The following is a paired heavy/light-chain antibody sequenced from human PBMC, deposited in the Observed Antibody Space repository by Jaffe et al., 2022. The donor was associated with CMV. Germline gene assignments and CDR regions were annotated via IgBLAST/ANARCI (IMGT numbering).Light chain of an antibody. J-gene: IGKJ2*01. V-gene: IGKV1-5*03. Sequence: DIQMTQSPSTLSASVGDRVTITCRASQSISSWLAWYQQKPGKAPKLLIYKASSLESGVPSRFSGSGSGTEFTLTISSLQPDDFATYYCQQYNSYRYTFGQGTKLEIK. CDR2: KAS. CDR3: QQYNSYRYT. CDR1: QSISSW.
Heavy chain of an antibody. V-gene: IGHV4-39*01. CDR2: IYYSGST. Sequence: QLQLQESGPGLVKPSETLSLTCTVSGGSISSSSYYWGWIRQPPGKGLEWIGSIYYSGSTYYNPSLKSRVTISVDTSKNQFSLKLSSVTAADTAVYYCARLGYDYVWGSYRPRGYFDYWGQGTLVTVSS. CDR1: GGSISSSSYY. J-gene: IGHJ4*02. CDR3: ARLGYDYVWGSYRPRGYFDY. D-gene: IGHD3-16*02.